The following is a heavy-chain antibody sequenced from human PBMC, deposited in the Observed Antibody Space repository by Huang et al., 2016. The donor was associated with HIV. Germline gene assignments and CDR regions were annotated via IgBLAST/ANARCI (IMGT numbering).Heavy chain of an antibody. CDR3: ARASWYEPRSWYFGL. J-gene: IGHJ2*01. CDR2: INDKGNT. D-gene: IGHD6-13*01. CDR1: GGSVSGHY. V-gene: IGHV4-34*01. Sequence: QVQLQQWGAGLLKPSETLSLTCAVYGGSVSGHYWSWIRQPPGKGLEWIAEINDKGNTNDTPSLKGRVTISVHTSRNQFSLKLNSVTAADAAVYYCARASWYEPRSWYFGLWGRGTLVTVSS.